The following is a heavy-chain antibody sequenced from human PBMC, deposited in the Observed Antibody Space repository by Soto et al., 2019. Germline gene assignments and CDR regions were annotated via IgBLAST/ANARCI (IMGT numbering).Heavy chain of an antibody. CDR2: ISGGSDTI. D-gene: IGHD3-10*01. CDR3: ARGFDLQYGMDV. CDR1: GLSLSTYS. Sequence: EVQLVESGGGLVQRRGSLRLSCVASGLSLSTYSLNWVRQAPRKGLEWVSYISGGSDTIYYADSVEGRFTISRDNAKNSLYLQLNSLRDDDTAVYFCARGFDLQYGMDVWGQGTTVTVSS. V-gene: IGHV3-48*02. J-gene: IGHJ6*02.